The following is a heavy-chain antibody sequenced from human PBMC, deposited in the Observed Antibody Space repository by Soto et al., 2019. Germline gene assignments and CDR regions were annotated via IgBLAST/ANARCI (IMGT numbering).Heavy chain of an antibody. V-gene: IGHV4-39*07. CDR2: IYYSGST. CDR1: GGSISSSSYY. D-gene: IGHD2-21*01. Sequence: SETLSLTCTVSGGSISSSSYYWGWIRQPPGKGLEWIGSIYYSGSTYYNPSLKSRVTLSVDKSKNQFSLNLTSVTAADTAVYYCAKRDPHIPEVPFAYWGQGTLVTVSS. CDR3: AKRDPHIPEVPFAY. J-gene: IGHJ4*02.